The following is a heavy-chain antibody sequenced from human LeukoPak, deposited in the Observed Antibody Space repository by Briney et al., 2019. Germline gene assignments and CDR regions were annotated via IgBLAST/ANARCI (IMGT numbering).Heavy chain of an antibody. J-gene: IGHJ4*02. CDR2: IKQDGSET. V-gene: IGHV3-7*03. CDR3: AKDTMATMTYDY. CDR1: GFTLDRYW. D-gene: IGHD5-24*01. Sequence: SGGSLRLSCEVSGFTLDRYWMSWVRQAPGKGLEWVANIKQDGSETHHVDSVKGRFTISRDNAKNSPYLQMNSLRAEDTAVYYCAKDTMATMTYDYWGQGTLVTVSS.